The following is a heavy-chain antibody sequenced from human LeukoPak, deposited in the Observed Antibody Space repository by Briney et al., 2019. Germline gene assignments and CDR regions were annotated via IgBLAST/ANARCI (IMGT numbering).Heavy chain of an antibody. J-gene: IGHJ4*02. CDR3: ARAGYYGSGSSTIPDY. Sequence: SETLSLTCTVSGGSISSSSYYWGWIRQPPGKGLEWIGSIYYSGSTYYNPSLKSRVTISVDTSKNQFSLKLSSVTAADTAVYYCARAGYYGSGSSTIPDYWGQGTLVTVSS. CDR2: IYYSGST. V-gene: IGHV4-39*07. D-gene: IGHD3-10*01. CDR1: GGSISSSSYY.